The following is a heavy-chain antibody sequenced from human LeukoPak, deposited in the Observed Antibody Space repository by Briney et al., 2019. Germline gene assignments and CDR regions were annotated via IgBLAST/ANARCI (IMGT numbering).Heavy chain of an antibody. Sequence: GGSLRLSCAASGFTFSRYGMSWVRQAPGKGLEWGSGMNGNDATTYYGDSVKCRFTVSRENSKNTVYLQMNSLRAEDTAVYYCAKAKYSYGHGILDYWGQGTLVTVSS. CDR3: AKAKYSYGHGILDY. CDR1: GFTFSRYG. J-gene: IGHJ4*02. CDR2: MNGNDATT. V-gene: IGHV3-23*01. D-gene: IGHD5-18*01.